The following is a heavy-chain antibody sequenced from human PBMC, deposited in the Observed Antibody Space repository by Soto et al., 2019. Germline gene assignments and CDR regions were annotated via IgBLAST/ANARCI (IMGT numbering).Heavy chain of an antibody. CDR1: GGTFSSYA. CDR2: IIPIFGTA. Sequence: ASVKVSCKASGGTFSSYAISWVRQAPGQGLEWMGGIIPIFGTANYAQKFQGRVTITADESTSTAYMELSSLRSEDTAVYYCARTMIVVVPSGDAFDIWGQGTMVTVSS. V-gene: IGHV1-69*13. J-gene: IGHJ3*02. CDR3: ARTMIVVVPSGDAFDI. D-gene: IGHD3-22*01.